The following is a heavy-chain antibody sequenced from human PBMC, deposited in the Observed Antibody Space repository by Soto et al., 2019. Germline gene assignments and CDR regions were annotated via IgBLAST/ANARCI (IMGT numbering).Heavy chain of an antibody. D-gene: IGHD2-15*01. CDR2: INAGNGNT. J-gene: IGHJ6*02. CDR1: GYTITRYD. CDR3: ARDHRYCSGGSCLQDDYYYGMDV. Sequence: ASVKVSCKTSGYTITRYDVNWVRQATGQGLEWMGWINAGNGNTKYSQKFQGRVTITRDTSASTAYMELSSLRSEDTAVYYCARDHRYCSGGSCLQDDYYYGMDVWGQGTTVTVSS. V-gene: IGHV1-3*01.